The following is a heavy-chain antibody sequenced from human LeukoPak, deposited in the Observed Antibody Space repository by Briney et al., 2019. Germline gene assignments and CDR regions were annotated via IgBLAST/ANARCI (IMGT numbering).Heavy chain of an antibody. CDR1: GGSISSYY. V-gene: IGHV4-59*12. J-gene: IGHJ3*02. D-gene: IGHD5-12*01. Sequence: SETPSLTCTVSGGSISSYYWSWIRQPPGKGLEWIGYIYYSGSTNYNPSLKSRVTISVDTSKNQSSLKLSSVTAADTAVYYCARGGGYSGYGDDAFDIWGQGTMVTVSS. CDR2: IYYSGST. CDR3: ARGGGYSGYGDDAFDI.